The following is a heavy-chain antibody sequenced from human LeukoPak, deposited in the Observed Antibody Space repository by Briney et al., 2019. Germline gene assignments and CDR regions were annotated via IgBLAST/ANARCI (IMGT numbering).Heavy chain of an antibody. CDR2: IYSDNT. CDR3: ARRSGIAVAGAFDY. J-gene: IGHJ4*02. V-gene: IGHV3-53*01. CDR1: GFTVSSNY. D-gene: IGHD6-19*01. Sequence: PGGSLRLSCAASGFTVSSNYMSWVRQAPGKGLEWVSFIYSDNTHYSDSVKGRFTISRDNSKNTLYLQMNSLRAEDTAVYYCARRSGIAVAGAFDYWGQGTLVTVSS.